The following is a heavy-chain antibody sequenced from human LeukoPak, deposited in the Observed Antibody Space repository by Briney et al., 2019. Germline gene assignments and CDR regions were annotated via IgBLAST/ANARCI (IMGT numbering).Heavy chain of an antibody. D-gene: IGHD4-23*01. Sequence: ASVKVSCKASGYTFTGYYMHWVRQAPGQGLEWMGWINPNSGGTNYAQKFQGRVTMTRDTSISTAYMELSRLRSDDTAVYYCASKRVARPNSAFDYWGQGTLVTVSS. CDR2: INPNSGGT. CDR1: GYTFTGYY. J-gene: IGHJ4*02. CDR3: ASKRVARPNSAFDY. V-gene: IGHV1-2*02.